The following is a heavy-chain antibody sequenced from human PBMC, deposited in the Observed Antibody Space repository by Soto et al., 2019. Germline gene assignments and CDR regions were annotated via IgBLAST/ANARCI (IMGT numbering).Heavy chain of an antibody. CDR2: IYYSGST. Sequence: QLQLQESGPGLVKPSETLSLTCTVSGGSISSSSYYWGWIRQPPGKGLEWIGSIYYSGSTYYNPSLKSRVTISVDTSKNQFSLKLSSVTAADTAVYYCASFIPAYYYDPGLGFSYWGQGTLVTVSS. D-gene: IGHD3-22*01. J-gene: IGHJ4*02. V-gene: IGHV4-39*01. CDR3: ASFIPAYYYDPGLGFSY. CDR1: GGSISSSSYY.